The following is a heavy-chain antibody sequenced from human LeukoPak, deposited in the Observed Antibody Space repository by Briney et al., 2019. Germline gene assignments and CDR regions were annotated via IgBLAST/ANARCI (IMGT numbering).Heavy chain of an antibody. CDR3: ARGGYCGGDCYFYY. CDR1: GGSISSGSYY. Sequence: SETLSLTCTVSGGSISSGSYYWSWIRQPAGKGLEWIGRIYSSGSTNYNPSLKSRVTISVDTSKNQFSLRLSSVTAADTAVYYCARGGYCGGDCYFYYWGQGTLVTVSS. J-gene: IGHJ4*02. V-gene: IGHV4-61*02. CDR2: IYSSGST. D-gene: IGHD2-21*02.